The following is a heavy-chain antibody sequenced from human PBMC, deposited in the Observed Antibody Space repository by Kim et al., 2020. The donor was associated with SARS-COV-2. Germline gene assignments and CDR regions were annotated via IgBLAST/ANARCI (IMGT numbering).Heavy chain of an antibody. CDR3: ARDPDNWNDAPFDY. D-gene: IGHD1-1*01. Sequence: GGSLRLSCAASGFTFSSYAMHWVRQAPGKGLEWVAVISYDGNNKYYADSVKGRFTISRDNSKNTLYLQMNSLRAEDTAVYYCARDPDNWNDAPFDYWGQGTLVTVSP. V-gene: IGHV3-30-3*01. CDR1: GFTFSSYA. CDR2: ISYDGNNK. J-gene: IGHJ4*02.